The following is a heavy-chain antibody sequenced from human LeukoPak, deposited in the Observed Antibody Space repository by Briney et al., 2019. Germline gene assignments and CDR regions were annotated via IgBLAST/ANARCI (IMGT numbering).Heavy chain of an antibody. V-gene: IGHV4-59*01. CDR3: ARGAMARSDY. J-gene: IGHJ4*02. D-gene: IGHD5-18*01. CDR1: GGSTSSYY. Sequence: SETLSLTCTVSGGSTSSYYWSWIRQPPGKGLEWIGYIYYSGSTNYNPSLKSRVTISVDTSKNQFSLKLSSVTAADTAVYYCARGAMARSDYWGQGTLVTVSS. CDR2: IYYSGST.